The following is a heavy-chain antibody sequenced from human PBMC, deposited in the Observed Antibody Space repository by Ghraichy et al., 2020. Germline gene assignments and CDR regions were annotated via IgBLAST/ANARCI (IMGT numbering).Heavy chain of an antibody. D-gene: IGHD1-26*01. CDR3: ARSGIVGATMEDYYYYYGMDV. CDR2: ISSSNSTI. Sequence: GGSLRLSCAASGFTFSSYSMNWVRQAPGKGLEWVSYISSSNSTIYYADSVKGRFTISRDNAKNSLYLQMNSLRDEDTAVYYCARSGIVGATMEDYYYYYGMDVWGQGTTVTVSS. V-gene: IGHV3-48*02. CDR1: GFTFSSYS. J-gene: IGHJ6*02.